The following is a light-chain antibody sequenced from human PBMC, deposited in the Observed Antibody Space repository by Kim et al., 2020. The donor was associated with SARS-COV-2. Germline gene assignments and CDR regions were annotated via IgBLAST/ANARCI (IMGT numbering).Light chain of an antibody. CDR3: SSRDTTGNHLV. J-gene: IGLJ2*01. CDR2: GET. CDR1: SLRNDY. Sequence: ALGQRGRITCQGDSLRNDYASWYQQKPGQAPVLVFYGETSRPSGIPDRFPGSSSGNTASLTITGTQAEDEADYYCSSRDTTGNHLVFGGGTQLTVL. V-gene: IGLV3-19*01.